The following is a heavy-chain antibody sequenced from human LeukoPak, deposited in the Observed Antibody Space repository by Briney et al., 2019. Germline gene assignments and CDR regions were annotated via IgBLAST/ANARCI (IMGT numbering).Heavy chain of an antibody. CDR3: ARDSVRGVHWYGMDV. J-gene: IGHJ6*02. CDR1: GGSISSSGYY. Sequence: PSETLSLTCTVSGGSISSSGYYWSWIRQPPGKGPEWIGYIYYSGSTNYNPSLKSRVTISVDTSKNQFSLKLSSVTAADTAVYYCARDSVRGVHWYGMDVWGQGTTVTVSS. CDR2: IYYSGST. V-gene: IGHV4-61*08. D-gene: IGHD3-10*02.